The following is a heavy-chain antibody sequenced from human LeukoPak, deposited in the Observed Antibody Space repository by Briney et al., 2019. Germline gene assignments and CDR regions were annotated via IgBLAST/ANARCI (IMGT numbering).Heavy chain of an antibody. V-gene: IGHV4-31*03. J-gene: IGHJ5*02. Sequence: PSQTLSLTCTVSGVSISSGGYYWRWIRQHPGKGLEWIGYIYYSGSTYYNPSLKSRVTISVDTSKNQFSLKLSSVTAADTAVYYCARSPTSYYSNYGANWFDPWGQGTLVTVSS. CDR1: GVSISSGGYY. CDR3: ARSPTSYYSNYGANWFDP. CDR2: IYYSGST. D-gene: IGHD4-11*01.